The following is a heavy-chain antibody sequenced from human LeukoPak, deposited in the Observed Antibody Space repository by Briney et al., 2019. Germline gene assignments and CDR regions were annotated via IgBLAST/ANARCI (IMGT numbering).Heavy chain of an antibody. J-gene: IGHJ4*02. CDR3: ARFRGYCSSTSCYSGLGY. Sequence: SGGSLRLSCAASGFTFSSYAMHWVRQAPGKGLEYVSAISSNGGSTYYANSVKGRFTISRDNSKNTLYLQMGSLRAEDMAVYYCARFRGYCSSTSCYSGLGYWGQGTLVTVSS. D-gene: IGHD2-2*01. V-gene: IGHV3-64*01. CDR2: ISSNGGST. CDR1: GFTFSSYA.